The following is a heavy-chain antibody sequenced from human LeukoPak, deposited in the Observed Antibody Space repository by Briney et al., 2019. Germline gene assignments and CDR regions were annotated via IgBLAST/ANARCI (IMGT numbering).Heavy chain of an antibody. CDR2: ISSSSYI. J-gene: IGHJ4*02. Sequence: GGSLRLSCAASGFTFSSYSMNWVRQAPGKGLEWVSSISSSSYIYYADSVKGRFTISRDNAKNSLYLQMNSLRAEDTAVYYCARDRGYYDFWSGLYYFDYWGQGTLVTVSS. CDR3: ARDRGYYDFWSGLYYFDY. V-gene: IGHV3-21*01. D-gene: IGHD3-3*01. CDR1: GFTFSSYS.